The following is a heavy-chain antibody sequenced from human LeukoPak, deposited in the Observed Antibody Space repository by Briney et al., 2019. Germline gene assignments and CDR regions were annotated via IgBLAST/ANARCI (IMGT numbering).Heavy chain of an antibody. CDR1: GFTVSSNY. J-gene: IGHJ3*02. V-gene: IGHV3-66*04. CDR3: ARLTYYYDSSDYSGDAFDI. CDR2: IYSGGST. Sequence: GGSLRLSCAASGFTVSSNYMSWVRQAPGKGLELVSLIYSGGSTNYADSVKGRFTIFRDNSKNTLYLQMNKLRADDTALYYCARLTYYYDSSDYSGDAFDIWGQGTVVTVSS. D-gene: IGHD3-22*01.